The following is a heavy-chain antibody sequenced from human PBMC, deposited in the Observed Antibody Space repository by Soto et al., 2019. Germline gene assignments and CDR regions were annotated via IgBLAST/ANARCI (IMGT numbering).Heavy chain of an antibody. J-gene: IGHJ6*02. Sequence: GGSLRLSCAVSGFTVSNNYMSWVRQAPGKGLEGVSVIYSGGYTAYGDSVKGRFTISRDNSKNTLYLQMNSLRADDTAVYYCARDRQIWVLLWFGELSATENYYGMDVWGQGTTVTVSS. D-gene: IGHD3-10*01. CDR1: GFTVSNNY. CDR2: IYSGGYT. CDR3: ARDRQIWVLLWFGELSATENYYGMDV. V-gene: IGHV3-53*01.